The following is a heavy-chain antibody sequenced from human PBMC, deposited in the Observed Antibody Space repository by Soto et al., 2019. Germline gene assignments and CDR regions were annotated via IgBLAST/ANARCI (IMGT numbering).Heavy chain of an antibody. Sequence: SGPTLVNPTQTLTLTCTFSGFSFTTAGVAVGWIRQTPGGALEWLTLIYYNDDRRFSPSLKTRLTITGDTSKNQVVLSLTNVDPGDTATYFCAHSDGGYEIIYFDFWGQGIPVTVS. V-gene: IGHV2-5*01. D-gene: IGHD5-12*01. J-gene: IGHJ4*02. CDR3: AHSDGGYEIIYFDF. CDR2: IYYNDDR. CDR1: GFSFTTAGVA.